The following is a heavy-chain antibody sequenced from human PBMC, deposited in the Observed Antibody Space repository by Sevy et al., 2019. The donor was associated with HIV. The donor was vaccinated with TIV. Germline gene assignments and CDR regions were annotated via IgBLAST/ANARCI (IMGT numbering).Heavy chain of an antibody. D-gene: IGHD3-22*01. CDR3: ARLSVYYYDSSGYYTTGNAFDI. Sequence: GGSLRLSCAASGFTVSNSYMSWVRQAPGKGLEWVSIIYSGVTTSYADSVRGRFTISRDNYKNTLSLQMNSLRAEDTAVYYCARLSVYYYDSSGYYTTGNAFDIWGQGTMVTVSS. CDR2: IYSGVTT. J-gene: IGHJ3*02. V-gene: IGHV3-53*01. CDR1: GFTVSNSY.